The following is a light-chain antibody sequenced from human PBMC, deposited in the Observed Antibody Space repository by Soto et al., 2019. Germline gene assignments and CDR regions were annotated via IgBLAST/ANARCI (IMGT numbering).Light chain of an antibody. CDR3: QQYLNSLRT. J-gene: IGKJ1*01. V-gene: IGKV4-1*01. Sequence: DIVMTQSPDSLAVSLGERATINCKSSQSVLYSSNNQNYLAWFQQKPGQPPKLIIYWASTRESGVPDRFSGSGSGTDFNLTISSLQAEDVAVYYCQQYLNSLRTVGQGTKVEIK. CDR2: WAS. CDR1: QSVLYSSNNQNY.